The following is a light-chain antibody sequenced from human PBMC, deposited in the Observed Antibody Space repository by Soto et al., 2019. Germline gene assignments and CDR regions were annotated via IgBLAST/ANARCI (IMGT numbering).Light chain of an antibody. J-gene: IGKJ1*01. CDR3: QHRSHWWT. CDR2: DAS. V-gene: IGKV3-11*01. CDR1: QSLRTY. Sequence: VGVTQWPATVSLSIGKRGTLSFGASQSLRTYLAWYQQKPGQAPRLLMYDASNRATGIPARFSGSGSGTDFTLTISSREPEEFAVYYCQHRSHWWTFSQGTKVDIK.